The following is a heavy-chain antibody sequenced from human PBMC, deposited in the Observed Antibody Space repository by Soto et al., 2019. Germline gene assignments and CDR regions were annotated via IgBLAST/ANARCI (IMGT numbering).Heavy chain of an antibody. J-gene: IGHJ6*04. CDR3: AKDLRGIDDVFWSGSNAGPNGMDV. V-gene: IGHV3-23*01. CDR1: GFSFSSYA. Sequence: PGGSLRLSCAASGFSFSSYAMSWFGQAPGKGLEWVSAISGSGGSTYYADSVKGRFTISRDNSKTTLYLQMNSLRAEDTAVYYCAKDLRGIDDVFWSGSNAGPNGMDVWGTGTTVTGSS. D-gene: IGHD3-3*01. CDR2: ISGSGGST.